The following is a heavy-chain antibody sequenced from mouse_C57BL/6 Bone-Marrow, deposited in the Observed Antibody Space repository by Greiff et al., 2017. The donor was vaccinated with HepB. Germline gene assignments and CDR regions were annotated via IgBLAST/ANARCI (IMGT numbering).Heavy chain of an antibody. J-gene: IGHJ2*01. CDR3: ARGSTTVVD. CDR1: GYTFTSYW. Sequence: VKLQQPGAELVRPGSSVKLSCKASGYTFTSYWMDWVKQRPGQGLEWIGNIYPSDSETHYNQKFKDKATLTVDKSSSTAYMQLSSLTSEDSAVYYCARGSTTVVDWGQGTTLTVSS. CDR2: IYPSDSET. D-gene: IGHD1-1*01. V-gene: IGHV1-61*01.